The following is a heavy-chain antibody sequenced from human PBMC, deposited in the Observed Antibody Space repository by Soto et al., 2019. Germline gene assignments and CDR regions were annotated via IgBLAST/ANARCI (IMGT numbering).Heavy chain of an antibody. CDR3: ARDKGLYYYDSSGYLRAFDI. J-gene: IGHJ3*02. Sequence: QVQLQESGPGLVKPSETLSLTCTVSGGSISSYYWSWIRQPPGKGLEWIGYIYYSGSTNYNPSLKCRVTISVDTSNNQFSLKASSVTPADTAVYFCARDKGLYYYDSSGYLRAFDICGQGTMVTVSS. CDR2: IYYSGST. V-gene: IGHV4-59*01. CDR1: GGSISSYY. D-gene: IGHD3-22*01.